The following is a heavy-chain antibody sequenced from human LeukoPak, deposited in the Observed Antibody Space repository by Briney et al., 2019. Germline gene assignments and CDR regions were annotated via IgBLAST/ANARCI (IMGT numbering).Heavy chain of an antibody. J-gene: IGHJ3*02. D-gene: IGHD2-2*01. V-gene: IGHV6-1*01. CDR3: ARERCSSTSCYYAFDI. CDR2: TYYRSKWYN. Sequence: SQTLSLTCAISGDSVSSNSAAWNWIRQSPSRGLEWLGRTYYRSKWYNDYAVSVKSRITINQDTSKNQFSLQPNSVTPEDTAVYYCARERCSSTSCYYAFDIWGQGTMVTVSS. CDR1: GDSVSSNSAA.